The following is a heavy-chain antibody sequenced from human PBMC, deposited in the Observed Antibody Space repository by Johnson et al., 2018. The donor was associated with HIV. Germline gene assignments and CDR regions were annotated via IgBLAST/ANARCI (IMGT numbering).Heavy chain of an antibody. CDR3: AKDRVGAVPDAFDI. V-gene: IGHV3-20*04. CDR1: GFTFSSYG. D-gene: IGHD1-26*01. CDR2: INWNGGST. Sequence: VQLVESGGGVVQPGGSLRLSCAASGFTFSSYGMHWVRQAPGKGLQWVSGINWNGGSTGYADSVEGRFTISRDNAKNSLYLQMNSLRAEDTALYYCAKDRVGAVPDAFDIWGQGTMVTVSS. J-gene: IGHJ3*02.